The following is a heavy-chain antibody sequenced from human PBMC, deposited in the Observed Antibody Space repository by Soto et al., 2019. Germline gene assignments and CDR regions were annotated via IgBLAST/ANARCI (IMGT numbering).Heavy chain of an antibody. CDR2: IIPIFGTA. CDR1: GGTFSSYA. D-gene: IGHD3-22*01. Sequence: SVKVSFKASGGTFSSYAISWVRQAPGQGLEWMGGIIPIFGTANYAQKFQGRVTITADESTSTAYMELSSLRSEDTAVYYCAREVFDDSSGYYFDYWGQGTLVTVSS. V-gene: IGHV1-69*13. J-gene: IGHJ4*02. CDR3: AREVFDDSSGYYFDY.